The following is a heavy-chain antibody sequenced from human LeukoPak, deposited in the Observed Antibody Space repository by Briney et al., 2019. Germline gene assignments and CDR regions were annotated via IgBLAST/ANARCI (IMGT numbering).Heavy chain of an antibody. CDR2: IWYDGSNK. Sequence: GRSPRLSCAASGFTFSSYGMHWVRQAPGKGLEWVAVIWYDGSNKYYADSVKGRFTISRDNSKNTLYLQMNSLRAEDTAVYYCARDPLVSGQTPGWVDYWGQGTLVTVSS. V-gene: IGHV3-33*01. J-gene: IGHJ4*02. CDR3: ARDPLVSGQTPGWVDY. D-gene: IGHD3-3*01. CDR1: GFTFSSYG.